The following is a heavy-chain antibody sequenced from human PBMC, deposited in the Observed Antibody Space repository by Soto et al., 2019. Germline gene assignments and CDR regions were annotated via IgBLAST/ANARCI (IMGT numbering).Heavy chain of an antibody. D-gene: IGHD3-16*02. CDR1: GYTFTSYG. J-gene: IGHJ4*02. CDR2: ISAYNGNT. V-gene: IGHV1-18*01. Sequence: QVQLVQSGAEVKKPGASVKVSCKASGYTFTSYGISWVRQAPGQGLEWMGWISAYNGNTNYAQKLQGRVTMTTDTSTSTAYTGQRSLRLGATAVYYCARSGGGYDYVWGSYRYTPFDYWGQGTLVTVSS. CDR3: ARSGGGYDYVWGSYRYTPFDY.